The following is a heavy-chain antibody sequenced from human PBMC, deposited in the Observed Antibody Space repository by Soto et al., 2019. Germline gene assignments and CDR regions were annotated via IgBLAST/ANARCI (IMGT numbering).Heavy chain of an antibody. Sequence: SETLSLTCTVSGSSINSSGYYWGWIRQPPGKGLEWIGSMFYGVSTYYNPSLKSRVTVSVDTSKNQFSLNLRSVTAADTAVYYCARLPSRHLVDYWGQGTPVTVSS. CDR1: GSSINSSGYY. V-gene: IGHV4-39*01. J-gene: IGHJ4*02. D-gene: IGHD3-3*02. CDR3: ARLPSRHLVDY. CDR2: MFYGVST.